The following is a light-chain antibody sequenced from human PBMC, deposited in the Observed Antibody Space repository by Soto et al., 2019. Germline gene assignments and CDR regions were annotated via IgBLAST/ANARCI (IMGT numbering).Light chain of an antibody. V-gene: IGKV3D-15*01. CDR2: GAS. J-gene: IGKJ1*01. CDR3: QQYNNWPGT. CDR1: QRVSGN. Sequence: EIMMSQSPVTLSVTLGERATLSCRASQRVSGNLAWYQQKPGQAPRLLIYGASTRATVIPARFSGSGSGTEFTLTINSLQSEDFAVYFCQQYNNWPGTFGQGTMADVK.